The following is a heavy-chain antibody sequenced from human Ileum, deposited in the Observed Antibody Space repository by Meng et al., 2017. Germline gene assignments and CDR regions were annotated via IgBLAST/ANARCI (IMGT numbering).Heavy chain of an antibody. CDR2: NYYSGIT. V-gene: IGHV4-31*01. D-gene: IGHD4/OR15-4a*01. Sequence: VHPQESGPGLVKPYQTLALPCNVAGGSISSGAYYCSWIRQHPGKGLEWIGYNYYSGITYYSPSLKSLATITVDRSKNQFSLRLKSVTAADTAVYYCAGAADGGNYRGWYFDLWGRGTLVTVSS. CDR3: AGAADGGNYRGWYFDL. CDR1: GGSISSGAYY. J-gene: IGHJ2*01.